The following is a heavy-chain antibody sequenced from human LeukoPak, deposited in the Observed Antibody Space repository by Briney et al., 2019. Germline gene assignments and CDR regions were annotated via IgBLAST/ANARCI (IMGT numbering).Heavy chain of an antibody. D-gene: IGHD2-2*01. J-gene: IGHJ4*02. Sequence: SETLSLTCAVYGGSFSGYYWSWIRQPPGKGLEWIGEINHSGSTNYNASLKSRVTISVDRSKNQFSLKLSSVTAADTAVYYCARVGYCSSTSCSDYFDYWGQGTLVTVSS. CDR1: GGSFSGYY. V-gene: IGHV4-34*01. CDR3: ARVGYCSSTSCSDYFDY. CDR2: INHSGST.